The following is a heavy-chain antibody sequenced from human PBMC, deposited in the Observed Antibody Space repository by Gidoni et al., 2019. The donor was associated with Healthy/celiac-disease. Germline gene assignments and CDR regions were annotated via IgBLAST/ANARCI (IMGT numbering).Heavy chain of an antibody. J-gene: IGHJ3*02. D-gene: IGHD3-10*01. CDR3: TREGESLYYYGSGRPDAFDI. V-gene: IGHV3-49*03. CDR1: GFTFGDYA. CDR2: IRSKAYGGTT. Sequence: EVQLVESGGGLVQPGRSLRLSCTASGFTFGDYAMSWFRQAPGKGLEWVGFIRSKAYGGTTEYAASVKGRFTISRDDSKSIAYLQMNSLKTEDTAVCYCTREGESLYYYGSGRPDAFDIWGQGTMVTVSS.